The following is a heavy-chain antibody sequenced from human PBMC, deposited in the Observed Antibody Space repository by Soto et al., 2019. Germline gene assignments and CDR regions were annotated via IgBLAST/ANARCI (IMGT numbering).Heavy chain of an antibody. CDR3: ASPGGADAFDI. Sequence: SLKISCAASGFTFDDYAMHWVRQAPGKGLEWVSGISWNSGSIGYADSVKGRFTISRDNAKNSLYLQMNSLRAEDTALYYCASPGGADAFDIWGQGTMVTVSS. J-gene: IGHJ3*02. D-gene: IGHD3-16*01. CDR1: GFTFDDYA. V-gene: IGHV3-9*01. CDR2: ISWNSGSI.